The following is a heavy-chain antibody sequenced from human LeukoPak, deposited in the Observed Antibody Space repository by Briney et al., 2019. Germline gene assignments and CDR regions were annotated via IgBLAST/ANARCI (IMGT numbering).Heavy chain of an antibody. J-gene: IGHJ4*02. CDR1: GGSISSSSYY. D-gene: IGHD6-13*01. Sequence: SETLSLTCTVSGGSISSSSYYWGWVRQPPGKGLEWIGSIYYSGSTYYNPSLKSRVTISVDTSKNQFSLKLSSVTAADTAVYYCARRPGYSRTLGDYWGQGTLVTVSS. CDR2: IYYSGST. CDR3: ARRPGYSRTLGDY. V-gene: IGHV4-39*01.